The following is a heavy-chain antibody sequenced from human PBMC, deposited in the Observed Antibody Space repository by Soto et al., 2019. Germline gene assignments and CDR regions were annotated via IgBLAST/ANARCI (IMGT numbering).Heavy chain of an antibody. CDR3: ARGRGIAAAGSPWYYGMDV. CDR2: INAGNGNT. J-gene: IGHJ6*02. V-gene: IGHV1-3*01. Sequence: ASVKVSCKASGYTFTSYAMHWVRQAPGQRLEWMGWINAGNGNTKYSQKFQGRVTITRDTSASTAYMELSSLRSEDTAVYYCARGRGIAAAGSPWYYGMDVWGQGTTVTVSS. CDR1: GYTFTSYA. D-gene: IGHD6-13*01.